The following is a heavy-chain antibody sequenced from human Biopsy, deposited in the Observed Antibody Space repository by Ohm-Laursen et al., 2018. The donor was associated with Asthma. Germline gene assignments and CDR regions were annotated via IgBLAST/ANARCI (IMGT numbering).Heavy chain of an antibody. J-gene: IGHJ3*01. Sequence: SSVKVSCKASGYNFISFDIHWVRQAPGQRLEWMGWVNTGNGDTKYSQKFQGRVTITRDTSASTAYMELRSLRSEDTATYYCARTYYDFLTGQVKDVFGVWGQGTMVTVSS. CDR2: VNTGNGDT. CDR1: GYNFISFD. CDR3: ARTYYDFLTGQVKDVFGV. D-gene: IGHD3-9*01. V-gene: IGHV1-3*04.